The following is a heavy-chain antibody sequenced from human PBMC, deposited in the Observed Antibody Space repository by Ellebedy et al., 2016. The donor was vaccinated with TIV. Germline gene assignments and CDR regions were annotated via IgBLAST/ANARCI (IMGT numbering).Heavy chain of an antibody. D-gene: IGHD1-1*01. Sequence: ASVKVSXXASGYTFTSYYMYWVRQAPGQGLEWMGIINPNGGSTSYAQKFQGRVTMTRDTSTSTVYMELSSLRSEDTAVYYCARVRVNAFDYWGQGTLVTVSS. CDR2: INPNGGST. CDR1: GYTFTSYY. CDR3: ARVRVNAFDY. V-gene: IGHV1-46*01. J-gene: IGHJ4*02.